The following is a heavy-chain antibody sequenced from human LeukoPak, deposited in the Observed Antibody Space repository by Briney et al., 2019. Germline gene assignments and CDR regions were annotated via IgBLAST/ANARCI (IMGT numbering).Heavy chain of an antibody. CDR3: AREDPSGSYDY. CDR1: GGSISSYY. CDR2: IYYSGST. V-gene: IGHV4-59*01. J-gene: IGHJ4*02. Sequence: PSETLSLTCTVSGGSISSYYWNWIRQPPGKGLEWIGNIYYSGSTNYNPSLKSRVTILVDTSKNQFSLKLGSVTAADTAVYYCAREDPSGSYDYWGQGTLVTVSS. D-gene: IGHD1-26*01.